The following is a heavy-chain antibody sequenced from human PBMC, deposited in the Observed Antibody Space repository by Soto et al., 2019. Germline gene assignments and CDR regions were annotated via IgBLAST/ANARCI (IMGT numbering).Heavy chain of an antibody. V-gene: IGHV3-64D*06. J-gene: IGHJ6*02. CDR3: VKDMGQAAVGIRYPDGLDG. CDR2: LSSNGIGT. Sequence: GGSLRLSCSGSGFTVSSFGMHWVRQAPGKGLEHVSTLSSNGIGTYYADSVKGRFTFSRDTSKNTLYLQMSSLRTEDTAVYYCVKDMGQAAVGIRYPDGLDGWGRGTTVTVSS. CDR1: GFTVSSFG. D-gene: IGHD6-13*01.